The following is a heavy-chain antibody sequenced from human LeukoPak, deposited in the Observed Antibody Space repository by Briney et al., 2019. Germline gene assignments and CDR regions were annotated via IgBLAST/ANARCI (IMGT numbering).Heavy chain of an antibody. Sequence: GRSLRLSCTASGFTFSTFGMHWVRQAPGKGLEWVAFTSFDENKKYYTDSVKGRFTISRDNSKNALYLQLNSLRTEDTAVYYCARAGKWLPDDLDYWGQGTLVTVSS. V-gene: IGHV3-33*01. CDR1: GFTFSTFG. CDR3: ARAGKWLPDDLDY. CDR2: TSFDENKK. J-gene: IGHJ4*02. D-gene: IGHD3-10*01.